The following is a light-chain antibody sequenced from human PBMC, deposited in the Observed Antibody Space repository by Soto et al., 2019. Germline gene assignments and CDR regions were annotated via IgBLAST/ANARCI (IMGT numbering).Light chain of an antibody. V-gene: IGKV3-15*01. CDR2: DAS. J-gene: IGKJ4*01. Sequence: EIVLTQSPGTLSLSPGERAALSCRASQSAISNLAWYQQKPGQTPRLLIYDASTRATDIPARFSGSGSGTDFTLTISSLLSEDFAVYYCHQYYKWPLTFGGGTKVHI. CDR3: HQYYKWPLT. CDR1: QSAISN.